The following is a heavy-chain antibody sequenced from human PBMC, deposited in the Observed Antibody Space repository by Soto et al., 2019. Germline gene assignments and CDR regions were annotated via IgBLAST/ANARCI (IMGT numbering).Heavy chain of an antibody. D-gene: IGHD3-10*01. CDR1: GGSISSYY. CDR2: IXXXGXT. CDR3: ARDMRFGELLYWDY. Sequence: SETLSLTCTVSGGSISSYYWSWIRQPAGKGLEWXGRIXXXGXTXXXPXXXXRVTMSVDTSKNQFSLKLRSVTAADTAVYYCARDMRFGELLYWDYWGQGTLVTVSS. V-gene: IGHV4-4*07. J-gene: IGHJ4*02.